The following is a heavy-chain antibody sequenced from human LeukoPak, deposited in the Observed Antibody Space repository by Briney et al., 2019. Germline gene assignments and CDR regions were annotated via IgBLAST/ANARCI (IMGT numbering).Heavy chain of an antibody. V-gene: IGHV1-69*13. Sequence: GASVKVSCKASGGDFSNYPITWARQAPGQGLEWMGGIIPIFGTTNYAQKFQGRVTITADESTSTAYMELSSLRSEDTAVYYCARGMRQGAYYMDVWGKGTTVTISS. CDR2: IIPIFGTT. CDR3: ARGMRQGAYYMDV. J-gene: IGHJ6*03. CDR1: GGDFSNYP. D-gene: IGHD3-16*01.